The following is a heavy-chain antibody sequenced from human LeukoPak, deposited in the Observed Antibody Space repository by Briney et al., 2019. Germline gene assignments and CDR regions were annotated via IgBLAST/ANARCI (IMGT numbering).Heavy chain of an antibody. CDR3: ARDRLKDPAMVPSFDY. V-gene: IGHV1-46*01. Sequence: ASVKVSCKASGYTFTSYYMHWVRQAPGQGLEWMGIINPSGGSTSYAQKFQGRVTMTRDMSTSTVYMELSSLRSEDTAVYYCARDRLKDPAMVPSFDYWGQGTLVTVSS. CDR2: INPSGGST. CDR1: GYTFTSYY. J-gene: IGHJ4*02. D-gene: IGHD5-18*01.